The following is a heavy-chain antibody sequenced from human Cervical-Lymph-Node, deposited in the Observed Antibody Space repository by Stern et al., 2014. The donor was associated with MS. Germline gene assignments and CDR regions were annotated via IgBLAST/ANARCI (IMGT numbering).Heavy chain of an antibody. J-gene: IGHJ6*02. D-gene: IGHD1-26*01. CDR2: ISHDGSKK. CDR3: AKDRGGSYYVYYGMDV. CDR1: GFTFISYG. V-gene: IGHV3-30*18. Sequence: QVQLVQSGGGVVQPGRSLRLSCEASGFTFISYGMHWVRQAPGKGLEWVAVISHDGSKKYHADSVKGRFTISRDNSKNTLYLQMNSLRAEDTAVYYCAKDRGGSYYVYYGMDVWGPGTTVTVSS.